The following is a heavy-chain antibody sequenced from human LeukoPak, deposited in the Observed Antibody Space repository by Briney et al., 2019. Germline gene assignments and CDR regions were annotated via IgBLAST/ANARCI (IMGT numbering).Heavy chain of an antibody. V-gene: IGHV5-51*01. D-gene: IGHD3-22*01. Sequence: GESLKISCKGPGYSFTSYWIGWVRQMPGKGLEWMGIIYPGDSDTRYSPSFQGQVTISADKSISTAYLQWSSLKASDAAMYYCARQEAGYYDSSGYKYNWFDPWGQGTLVTVSS. CDR3: ARQEAGYYDSSGYKYNWFDP. CDR1: GYSFTSYW. CDR2: IYPGDSDT. J-gene: IGHJ5*02.